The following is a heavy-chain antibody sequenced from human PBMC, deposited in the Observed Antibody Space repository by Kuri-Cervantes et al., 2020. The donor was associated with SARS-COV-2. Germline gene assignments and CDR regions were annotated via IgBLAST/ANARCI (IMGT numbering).Heavy chain of an antibody. J-gene: IGHJ4*02. CDR2: LTNDGSDA. CDR1: GFTISSYT. Sequence: GGSLRLSCTASGFTISSYTLTWVRQAPGKGLEWVSRLTNDGSDAIFADSVKGRFTISRDNAKNMLYLYMNSLRADDTAVYYCARDSMTTRDFDYWGQGTLVTVSS. CDR3: ARDSMTTRDFDY. D-gene: IGHD4-11*01. V-gene: IGHV3-74*01.